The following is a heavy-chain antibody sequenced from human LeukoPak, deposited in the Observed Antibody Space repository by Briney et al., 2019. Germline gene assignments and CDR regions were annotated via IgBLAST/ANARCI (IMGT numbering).Heavy chain of an antibody. CDR2: ISYDGDKK. J-gene: IGHJ4*02. D-gene: IGHD3-3*01. CDR3: ARRVTEDTGVAQFDS. Sequence: GRSLRLSCAASGFTFFTYSMHWVRQAPGKGLEWVAVISYDGDKKYYADSVKGRLTISRDNSKNTLYLQMNSLRPDDTAVYYCARRVTEDTGVAQFDSWGQGTLVFVSS. V-gene: IGHV3-30*04. CDR1: GFTFFTYS.